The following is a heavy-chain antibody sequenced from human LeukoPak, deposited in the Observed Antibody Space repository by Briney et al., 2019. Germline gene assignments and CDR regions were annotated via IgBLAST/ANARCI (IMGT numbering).Heavy chain of an antibody. CDR1: GYTFTSYY. V-gene: IGHV1-46*01. Sequence: ASVKVSCKASGYTFTSYYMHWVRRAPGQGLEWMGIINPSGGSTSYAQKFQGRVTMTRDTSTSTVYMELSSLRSEDTAVYYCARENCSSTSCQNWFDPWGQGTLVTVSS. D-gene: IGHD2-2*01. J-gene: IGHJ5*02. CDR2: INPSGGST. CDR3: ARENCSSTSCQNWFDP.